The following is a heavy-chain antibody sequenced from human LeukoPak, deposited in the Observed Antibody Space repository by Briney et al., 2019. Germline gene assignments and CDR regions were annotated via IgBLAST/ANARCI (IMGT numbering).Heavy chain of an antibody. CDR1: GFTFSSYG. V-gene: IGHV3-30*18. J-gene: IGHJ4*02. D-gene: IGHD6-13*01. Sequence: GGSLRLSCAASGFTFSSYGMHWVRQAPGKGLEGVAVTSYDGSNKYYADSVKGRFTISRDNSKNTLYLQMNSLRAEDTAVYYCAKRMWQQLFTFDYWGQGTLVTVSS. CDR2: TSYDGSNK. CDR3: AKRMWQQLFTFDY.